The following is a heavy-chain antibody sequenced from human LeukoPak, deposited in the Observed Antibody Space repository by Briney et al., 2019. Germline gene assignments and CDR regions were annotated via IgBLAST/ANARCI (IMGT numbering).Heavy chain of an antibody. V-gene: IGHV1-46*01. CDR2: INPSGGTT. CDR1: GYTFTSYY. CDR3: ARVGYYDSSGYYYVDFDY. D-gene: IGHD3-22*01. J-gene: IGHJ4*02. Sequence: ASVKVSCKASGYTFTSYYMHWVRQAPGQGLEWMGIINPSGGTTNYAQKFRGRVTMTRDMSTSTVYMELSSLRSEDTAVYYCARVGYYDSSGYYYVDFDYWGQGTLVTVSS.